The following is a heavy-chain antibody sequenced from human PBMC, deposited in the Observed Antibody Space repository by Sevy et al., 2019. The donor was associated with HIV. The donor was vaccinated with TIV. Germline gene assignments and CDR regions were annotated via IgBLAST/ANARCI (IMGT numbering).Heavy chain of an antibody. D-gene: IGHD1-26*01. Sequence: GGSLRLSCAASGFTFDDYAMHRVRQAPGKGLEWVSGISWNSGSIGYADSVKGRFTISRDNAKNSLYLQMNSLRAEDTALYYCAKDIDPILSGSYYFDYWGQGTLVTVSS. J-gene: IGHJ4*02. CDR3: AKDIDPILSGSYYFDY. CDR2: ISWNSGSI. V-gene: IGHV3-9*01. CDR1: GFTFDDYA.